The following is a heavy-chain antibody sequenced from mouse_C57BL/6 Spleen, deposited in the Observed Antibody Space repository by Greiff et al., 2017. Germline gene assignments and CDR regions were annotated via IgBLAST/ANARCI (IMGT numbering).Heavy chain of an antibody. CDR2: IDPEDGDT. CDR1: GFNIKDYY. Sequence: EVQLQQSGAELVRPGASVKLSCTASGFNIKDYYMHWVKQRPEQGLEWIGRIDPEDGDTEYAPKFQGKATMTADTSSNTAYLQLSSLTSEDTAVYYCTTRDSNYPRWYFDVWGTGTTVTVSS. V-gene: IGHV14-1*01. CDR3: TTRDSNYPRWYFDV. J-gene: IGHJ1*03. D-gene: IGHD2-5*01.